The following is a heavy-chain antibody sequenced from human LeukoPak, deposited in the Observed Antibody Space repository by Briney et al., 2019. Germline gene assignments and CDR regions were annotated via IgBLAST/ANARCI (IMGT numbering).Heavy chain of an antibody. CDR3: ARGLITMIVVVPFQH. D-gene: IGHD3-22*01. V-gene: IGHV3-53*01. CDR1: GFTVSSNY. CDR2: IYSGGST. J-gene: IGHJ1*01. Sequence: PGGSLRLSCAASGFTVSSNYMSWVRQAPGKGLEWVSVIYSGGSTYYADSVKGRFTISRDNSKNTLYLQMNSLRAEDTAVYYCARGLITMIVVVPFQHWGQGTLVTVSS.